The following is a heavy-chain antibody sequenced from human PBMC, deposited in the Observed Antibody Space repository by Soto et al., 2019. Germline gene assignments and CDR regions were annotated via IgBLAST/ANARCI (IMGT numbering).Heavy chain of an antibody. Sequence: SVKVSFKASGGTFSSYAISWVRQAPGQGLEWMGGIIPIFGTANYAQKFQGRVTITADESTSTAYMELSSLRSEDTAVYYCARVMYCSSTSCYAYDYWGQGTLVTVSS. CDR3: ARVMYCSSTSCYAYDY. D-gene: IGHD2-2*01. CDR1: GGTFSSYA. CDR2: IIPIFGTA. V-gene: IGHV1-69*13. J-gene: IGHJ4*02.